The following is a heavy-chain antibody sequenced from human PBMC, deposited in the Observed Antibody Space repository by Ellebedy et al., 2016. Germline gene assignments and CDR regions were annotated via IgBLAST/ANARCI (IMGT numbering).Heavy chain of an antibody. Sequence: GESLKISXAASGFTFSSYAMSWVRQAPGKGLEWVSAISGSGGSTYYADSVKGRFTISRDNSKNTLYLQMNSLRAEDTAVYYCARDALRFLEWLSHHYYYYYMDVWGKGTAVTVSS. V-gene: IGHV3-23*01. CDR2: ISGSGGST. CDR3: ARDALRFLEWLSHHYYYYYMDV. J-gene: IGHJ6*03. CDR1: GFTFSSYA. D-gene: IGHD3-3*01.